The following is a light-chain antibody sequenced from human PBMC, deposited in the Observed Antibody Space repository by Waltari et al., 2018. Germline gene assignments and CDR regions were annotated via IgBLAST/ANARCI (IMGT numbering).Light chain of an antibody. CDR1: QGISSW. V-gene: IGKV1-12*01. CDR2: AAS. CDR3: QQGYNTPWT. J-gene: IGKJ1*01. Sequence: DIQMTQSPSSLSASVGDKVTTTCRASQGISSWLAWYQQKPGKAPKLLIYAASSLQSGVPSRFSGSGSGTDYTLTISSLQPEDFAAYYCQQGYNTPWTFGQGTKVEIK.